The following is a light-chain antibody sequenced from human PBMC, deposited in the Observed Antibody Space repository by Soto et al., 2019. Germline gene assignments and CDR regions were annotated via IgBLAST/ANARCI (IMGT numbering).Light chain of an antibody. CDR1: QSVSSY. Sequence: EIVLTQSPATLSLSPGERATLSCRASQSVSSYLDWYQXXPGXAXXXXXXXXSXXXTGIPARFSGSGSGTDFTLTISRLEPEDFAVYYCQQRSFGQGTRLEIK. V-gene: IGKV3-11*01. J-gene: IGKJ5*01. CDR2: XXS. CDR3: QQRS.